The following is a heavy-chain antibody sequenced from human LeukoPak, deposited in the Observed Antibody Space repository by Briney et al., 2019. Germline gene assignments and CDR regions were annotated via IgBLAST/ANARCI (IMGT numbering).Heavy chain of an antibody. Sequence: GGSLRLSCAASGFTFSSYGMHWVRQAPGKGLEWVAFIRYDGSNKYYADSVKGRFTISRDNSKNTLYLQMNSLRAEDTAVYYCARVHWGYYDSSGYNLDYWGQGTLVTVSS. J-gene: IGHJ4*02. CDR3: ARVHWGYYDSSGYNLDY. CDR2: IRYDGSNK. CDR1: GFTFSSYG. D-gene: IGHD3-22*01. V-gene: IGHV3-30*02.